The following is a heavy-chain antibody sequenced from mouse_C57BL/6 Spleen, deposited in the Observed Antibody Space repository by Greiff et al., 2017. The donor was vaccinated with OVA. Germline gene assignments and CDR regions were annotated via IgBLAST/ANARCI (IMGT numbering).Heavy chain of an antibody. J-gene: IGHJ1*03. D-gene: IGHD1-1*01. CDR1: GYTFTSYG. CDR3: ARGDYYGSSYSWYFDV. CDR2: IYPRSGNT. Sequence: QVQLQQSGAELARPGASVKLSCKASGYTFTSYGISWVKQRTGQGLEWIGEIYPRSGNTYYNEKFKGKATLTADKSSSTAYMELRSLTSEDSAVYVCARGDYYGSSYSWYFDVWGTGTTVTVSS. V-gene: IGHV1-81*01.